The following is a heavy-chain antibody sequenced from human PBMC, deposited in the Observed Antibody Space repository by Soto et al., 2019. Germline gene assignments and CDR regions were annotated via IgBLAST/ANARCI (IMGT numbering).Heavy chain of an antibody. CDR2: IWYDGSNK. CDR1: GFTFSSYG. CDR3: ARTYCSGGSCYSGFDP. D-gene: IGHD2-15*01. Sequence: PGGSLRLSCAASGFTFSSYGMHWVRQAPGKGLEWVAVIWYDGSNKYYADSVKGRFTISRDNSKNTLYLQMNSLRAEDTAVYYCARTYCSGGSCYSGFDPWGQGTLVTVSS. J-gene: IGHJ5*02. V-gene: IGHV3-33*01.